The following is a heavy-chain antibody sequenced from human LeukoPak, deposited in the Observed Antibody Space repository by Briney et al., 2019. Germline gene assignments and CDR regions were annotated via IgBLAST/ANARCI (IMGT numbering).Heavy chain of an antibody. J-gene: IGHJ4*02. D-gene: IGHD3-22*01. CDR3: ASYYYDSSAYYGPFDY. CDR2: IYYSGST. CDR1: GGSISSSSYY. Sequence: ETSETLSLTCTVSGGSISSSSYYWGWIRQPPGEGLEWIGSIYYSGSTYYNPSLKSRVTISVDTSKNQFSLKLSSVTAADTAVYCCASYYYDSSAYYGPFDYWGQGTLVTVSS. V-gene: IGHV4-39*01.